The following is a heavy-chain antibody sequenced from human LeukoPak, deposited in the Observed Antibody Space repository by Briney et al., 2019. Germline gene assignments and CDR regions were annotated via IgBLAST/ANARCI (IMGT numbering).Heavy chain of an antibody. V-gene: IGHV4-59*01. D-gene: IGHD3-22*01. CDR1: GVSISTYY. CDR3: ARKSSGWFDY. Sequence: SETLSLTCTVSGVSISTYYWSWIRKPPGKGLEWIGYIYYSGSSNYNPSLKSRVTISGDTSKNQFSLKLSSVTAADTAVYYCARKSSGWFDYWGQGTLVTVSS. J-gene: IGHJ4*02. CDR2: IYYSGSS.